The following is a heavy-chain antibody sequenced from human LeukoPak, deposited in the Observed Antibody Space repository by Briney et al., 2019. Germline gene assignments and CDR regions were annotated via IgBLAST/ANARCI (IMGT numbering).Heavy chain of an antibody. CDR1: GGSISSYY. Sequence: SETLSLTCTVSGGSISSYYWTWIRQPPGKGLECIGYNYSNGSTNYNPSLKSRVTISVDMSENQFSVKLSSVTAADTAVYYCARGAYSGYDLDYWGQGTLVTVSS. J-gene: IGHJ4*02. D-gene: IGHD5-12*01. CDR3: ARGAYSGYDLDY. CDR2: NYSNGST. V-gene: IGHV4-59*01.